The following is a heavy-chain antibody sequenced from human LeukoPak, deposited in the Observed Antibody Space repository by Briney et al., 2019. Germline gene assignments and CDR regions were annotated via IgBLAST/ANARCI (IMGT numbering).Heavy chain of an antibody. J-gene: IGHJ5*02. CDR2: IYTSGST. Sequence: KASETLSLTCTVSGGSISSYYWSWIRQPAGKGLEWIGRIYTSGSTNYNPSLKSRVTMSVDTSKNQFSLKLSSVTAADTAVYYCARVQRGYCSSTSCFWFDPWGQGTLVTVSS. V-gene: IGHV4-4*07. CDR1: GGSISSYY. D-gene: IGHD2-2*01. CDR3: ARVQRGYCSSTSCFWFDP.